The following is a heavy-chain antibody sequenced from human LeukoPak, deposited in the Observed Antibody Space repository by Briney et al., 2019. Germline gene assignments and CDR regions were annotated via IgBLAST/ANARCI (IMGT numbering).Heavy chain of an antibody. J-gene: IGHJ4*02. V-gene: IGHV3-23*01. CDR2: VSGNGVST. CDR1: GFTFSSYA. D-gene: IGHD3-22*01. Sequence: GGSLRLSCAASGFTFSSYAMSWVRQAPGKGLEWVSAVSGNGVSTLHADSVKGRFTISRDNSKNTLYLQMNSLRDEDTAVYYCAKGQYSFDSSGYYRWGQGTLVTVSS. CDR3: AKGQYSFDSSGYYR.